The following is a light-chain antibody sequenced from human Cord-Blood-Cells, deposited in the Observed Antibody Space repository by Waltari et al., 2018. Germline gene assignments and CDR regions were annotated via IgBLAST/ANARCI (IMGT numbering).Light chain of an antibody. CDR2: DVS. J-gene: IGLJ1*01. Sequence: QSALTQPRSVSGSPGQSVTISCTGTSSDVGGYKYVSWYQQHPGKAPNLMIYDVSKRPSGVPDRFAGSKSGNTASLTISGLQAEDEADYYCCSYAGSYVFGTGTKVTVL. CDR1: SSDVGGYKY. CDR3: CSYAGSYV. V-gene: IGLV2-11*01.